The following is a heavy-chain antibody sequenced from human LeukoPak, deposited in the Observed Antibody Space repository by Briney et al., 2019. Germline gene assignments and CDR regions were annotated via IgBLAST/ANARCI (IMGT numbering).Heavy chain of an antibody. Sequence: SETLSLTCTVSGGSISSYYWSWIRQPPGKGLEWIGYIYYSGSTNYNPFLKSRVTISVDTSKNQFSLKLSSVTAADTAVYYCARRMGGGMDVWGQGTTVTVSS. CDR1: GGSISSYY. CDR2: IYYSGST. J-gene: IGHJ6*02. D-gene: IGHD2-8*01. V-gene: IGHV4-59*08. CDR3: ARRMGGGMDV.